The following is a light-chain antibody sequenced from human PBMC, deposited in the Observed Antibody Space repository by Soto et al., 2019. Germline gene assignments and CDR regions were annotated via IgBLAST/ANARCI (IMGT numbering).Light chain of an antibody. J-gene: IGLJ1*01. V-gene: IGLV2-14*01. CDR3: CAYAGTGAYV. CDR2: DVS. Sequence: QSVLTQPASVSGSPGQSITISCPGTSSDVGGYNYVSWYQQHPGKAPKLMIYDVSNRPSGISNRFSGSKSGDTASLTISRLQAEDEADYFCCAYAGTGAYVFGTGTKVTVL. CDR1: SSDVGGYNY.